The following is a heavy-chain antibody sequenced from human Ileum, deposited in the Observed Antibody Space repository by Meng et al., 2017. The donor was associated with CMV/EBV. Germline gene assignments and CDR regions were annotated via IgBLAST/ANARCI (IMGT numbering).Heavy chain of an antibody. Sequence: GFTFSTYAIHWVRQAPGKGLEYVSAISSSGSSAYYADSVKGRFSISRDNSKNTVFLQMGSLRADDMAVYYCASRYCSSTSCSTPFDYWGQGTLVTVSS. CDR1: GFTFSTYA. J-gene: IGHJ4*02. CDR2: ISSSGSSA. D-gene: IGHD2-2*02. CDR3: ASRYCSSTSCSTPFDY. V-gene: IGHV3-64*02.